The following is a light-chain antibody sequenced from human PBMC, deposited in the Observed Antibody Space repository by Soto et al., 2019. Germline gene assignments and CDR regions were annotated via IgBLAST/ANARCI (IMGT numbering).Light chain of an antibody. J-gene: IGLJ2*01. CDR1: VSNIGGNT. V-gene: IGLV1-44*01. CDR3: AAWDDSLNGVV. Sequence: QSVLTQPPSASGTPGQRVTISCSGSVSNIGGNTVNWYQQLPGTAPKLLMYTNNQRPSGVTDRFSGSKSGTSASLAISGLQSEDEADYYCAAWDDSLNGVVFGGGTKLTVL. CDR2: TNN.